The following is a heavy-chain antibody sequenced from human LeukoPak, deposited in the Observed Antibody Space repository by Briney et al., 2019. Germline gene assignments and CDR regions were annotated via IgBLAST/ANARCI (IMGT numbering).Heavy chain of an antibody. J-gene: IGHJ4*02. Sequence: RGSLSLFCGASGFTFSSYWMSCVRQAPGKGLEWVANINKDGREKYYVDSVKGRFPNSKDNAKYSLYLQMNRLRAEDTAVYYCAKPVGNGYHSDWRQGTLVTVSS. CDR1: GFTFSSYW. V-gene: IGHV3-7*02. CDR3: AKPVGNGYHSD. CDR2: INKDGREK. D-gene: IGHD3-22*01.